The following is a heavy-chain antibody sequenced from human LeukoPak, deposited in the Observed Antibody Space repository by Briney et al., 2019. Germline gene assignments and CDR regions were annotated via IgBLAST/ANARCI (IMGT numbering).Heavy chain of an antibody. CDR3: AREYGDYLYYYGMDV. D-gene: IGHD4-17*01. V-gene: IGHV3-7*01. CDR1: GFTFSSYW. Sequence: GGSLRLSCAASGFTFSSYWMSWVRQAPGKGLEWVANIKQDGSEKYYVDSVKGRFTISRDNAKNSLYLQMNSLRAEDTAVYYCAREYGDYLYYYGMDVWGQGTTITVSS. J-gene: IGHJ6*02. CDR2: IKQDGSEK.